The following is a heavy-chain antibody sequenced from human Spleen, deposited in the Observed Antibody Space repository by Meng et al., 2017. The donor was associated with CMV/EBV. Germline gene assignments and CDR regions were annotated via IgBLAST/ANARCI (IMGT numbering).Heavy chain of an antibody. CDR1: GFTFDEYA. Sequence: SLKISCAASGFTFDEYAMHWVRQAPGKGLEWVSGISWNGGYTGYADSVKGRFTISRDSAKNSLYLQKNSLRPEDTALYYCAKDLISGYNRYYYGMDVWGQGTTVTVSS. V-gene: IGHV3-9*01. J-gene: IGHJ6*02. D-gene: IGHD5-12*01. CDR3: AKDLISGYNRYYYGMDV. CDR2: ISWNGGYT.